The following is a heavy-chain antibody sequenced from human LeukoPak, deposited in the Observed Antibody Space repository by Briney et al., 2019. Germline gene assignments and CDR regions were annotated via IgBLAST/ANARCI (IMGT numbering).Heavy chain of an antibody. Sequence: GESLKISCKGSGYSFPSYWIAWVRQMPGKGLEWMGIIYPGDTDTRYSPSFQGQVTISADKSISTAYLQWSRVQASDTAMYYCARPDLTLRDAFNIWGQGTMVTVSS. V-gene: IGHV5-51*01. CDR2: IYPGDTDT. CDR3: ARPDLTLRDAFNI. D-gene: IGHD3-22*01. CDR1: GYSFPSYW. J-gene: IGHJ3*02.